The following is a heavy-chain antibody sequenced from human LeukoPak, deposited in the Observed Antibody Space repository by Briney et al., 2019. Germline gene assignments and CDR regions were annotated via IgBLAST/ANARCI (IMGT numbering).Heavy chain of an antibody. CDR1: GGSFSGYY. D-gene: IGHD2-15*01. Sequence: SETLSPTCAVYGGSFSGYYWSWIRQPPGKGLEWIGEINHSGSTNYNPSLKSRVTISVDTSKNQFSLKLSSVTAADTAVYYCARRTNCSGGSCYPAGMDVWGKGTTVTVSS. V-gene: IGHV4-34*01. J-gene: IGHJ6*04. CDR3: ARRTNCSGGSCYPAGMDV. CDR2: INHSGST.